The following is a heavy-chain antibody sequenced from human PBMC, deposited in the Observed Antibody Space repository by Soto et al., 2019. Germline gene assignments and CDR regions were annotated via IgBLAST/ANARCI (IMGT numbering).Heavy chain of an antibody. D-gene: IGHD3-22*01. CDR3: GRASDDSSGYSGALGY. J-gene: IGHJ4*02. V-gene: IGHV4-30-4*01. CDR1: GGSISSGDYY. CDR2: IYYAGST. Sequence: QVQLQESGPGLVKPSQTLSLTCTVSGGSISSGDYYWSWLRQSPGKGLEWIGNIYYAGSTYYNPSLPRRLTRSVVPSKNKLTLRLTSVTPADTAVYYCGRASDDSSGYSGALGYWGQGTLVTISS.